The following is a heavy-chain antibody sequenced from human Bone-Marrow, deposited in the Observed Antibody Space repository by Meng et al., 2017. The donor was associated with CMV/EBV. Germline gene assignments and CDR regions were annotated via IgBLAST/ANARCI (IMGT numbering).Heavy chain of an antibody. D-gene: IGHD3-10*01. CDR1: GFTFSSYE. CDR2: ISSSGSTI. V-gene: IGHV3-48*03. J-gene: IGHJ4*02. CDR3: AKDRTTMVRGGGLFDD. Sequence: GGSLRLSCAASGFTFSSYEMNWVRQAPGKGLEWVSYISSSGSTIYYADSVKGRFTISRDNSKNTLYLQMNSLRAEDTAVYYCAKDRTTMVRGGGLFDDWGQGTLVTVSS.